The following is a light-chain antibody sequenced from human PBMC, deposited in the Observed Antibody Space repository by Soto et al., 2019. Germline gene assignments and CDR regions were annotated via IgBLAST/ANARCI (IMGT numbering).Light chain of an antibody. J-gene: IGKJ4*01. Sequence: DIVMTQSPDSLAVSLGERATINCKSSQSVLYTSNNKNYLAWYQQKPGQPPKLLIYWASTRESGVPDRFSGSGSGPDFTLTISSLQAEDVAVYYCQQYYNTPLTFGGGTKVEIK. CDR1: QSVLYTSNNKNY. CDR2: WAS. CDR3: QQYYNTPLT. V-gene: IGKV4-1*01.